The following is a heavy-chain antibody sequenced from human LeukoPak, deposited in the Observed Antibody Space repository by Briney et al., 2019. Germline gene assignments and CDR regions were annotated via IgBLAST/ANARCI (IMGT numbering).Heavy chain of an antibody. D-gene: IGHD3-10*01. CDR2: IYYSGST. CDR1: GGSISSGDYY. J-gene: IGHJ4*02. V-gene: IGHV4-30-4*01. Sequence: SQTLSLTCTVSGGSISSGDYYWSWIRQPPGKGLEWIGYIYYSGSTYYNSSLKSRVTISVDTSKNQFSLKLSSVTAADTAVYYCARGPQYYYGSGSYSPLVYWGQGTLVTVSS. CDR3: ARGPQYYYGSGSYSPLVY.